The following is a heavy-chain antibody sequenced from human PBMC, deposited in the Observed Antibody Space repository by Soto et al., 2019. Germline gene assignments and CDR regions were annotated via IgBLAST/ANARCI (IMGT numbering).Heavy chain of an antibody. CDR3: ARVTCSGGSCYPGHYYYYYYMDV. D-gene: IGHD2-15*01. J-gene: IGHJ6*03. CDR2: ISSSSSTI. CDR1: GFTFSSYS. V-gene: IGHV3-48*01. Sequence: GGSLRLSCAASGFTFSSYSMNWVRQAPGKGLEWVSYISSSSSTIYYADSVKGRFTISRDNAKNSLYLQMNSLRAEDRAVYYCARVTCSGGSCYPGHYYYYYYMDVWGKGTTVTVSS.